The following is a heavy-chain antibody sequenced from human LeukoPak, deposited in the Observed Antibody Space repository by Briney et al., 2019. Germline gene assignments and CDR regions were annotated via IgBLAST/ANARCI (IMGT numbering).Heavy chain of an antibody. CDR3: ARDNGWSADF. CDR2: IKQDGSAK. D-gene: IGHD2-15*01. J-gene: IGHJ4*02. CDR1: GFTFSRHW. Sequence: GGSLRLSCAASGFTFSRHWMYWVRKPPGRGLEWVANIKQDGSAKPYVDSVKGRFTISRDNAKNSLFLQMNSLRVEDTAVYYCARDNGWSADFWGQGTLVTVSS. V-gene: IGHV3-7*03.